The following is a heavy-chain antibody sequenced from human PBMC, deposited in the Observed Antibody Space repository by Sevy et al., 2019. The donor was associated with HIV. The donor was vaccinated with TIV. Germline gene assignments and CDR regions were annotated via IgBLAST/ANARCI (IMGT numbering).Heavy chain of an antibody. V-gene: IGHV1-69*13. CDR2: IIPIFGTA. Sequence: ASVKVPCKASGGTFSSYAISWVRQAPGQGLEWMGGIIPIFGTANYAQKFQGRVTITADESTSTAYMELSSLRSEDTAVYYCARGVGGIAAADGAFDIWGQGTMVTVSS. D-gene: IGHD6-13*01. CDR3: ARGVGGIAAADGAFDI. CDR1: GGTFSSYA. J-gene: IGHJ3*02.